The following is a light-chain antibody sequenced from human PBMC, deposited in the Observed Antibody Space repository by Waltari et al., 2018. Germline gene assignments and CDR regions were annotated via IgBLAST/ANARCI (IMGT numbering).Light chain of an antibody. CDR1: SSDIGSYNY. CDR3: SSFTTSNTLV. Sequence: QSALTQPASVSGSPGQPIPIPCTGSSSDIGSYNYVSWYQQNPGKVPKLLIYKVSNRPSGISERFSGSKSGNTASLTISGLQAEDDSDYYCSSFTTSNTLVYGSGTKVTVL. J-gene: IGLJ1*01. CDR2: KVS. V-gene: IGLV2-14*01.